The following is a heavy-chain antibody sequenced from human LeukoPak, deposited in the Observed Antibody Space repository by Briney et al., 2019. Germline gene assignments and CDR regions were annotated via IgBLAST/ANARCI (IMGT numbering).Heavy chain of an antibody. V-gene: IGHV3-30*02. CDR1: GFTFSTYD. J-gene: IGHJ3*02. D-gene: IGHD2-8*01. CDR2: IRYDGSNK. Sequence: TGGSLRLSCAASGFTFSTYDIHWVRQAPGKGLEWVAFIRYDGSNKYYADSVKGRFTISRDNSKNTLYLQMNSLRAEDTAVYYCAKDIVLITPEAFDIWGQGTMVTVSS. CDR3: AKDIVLITPEAFDI.